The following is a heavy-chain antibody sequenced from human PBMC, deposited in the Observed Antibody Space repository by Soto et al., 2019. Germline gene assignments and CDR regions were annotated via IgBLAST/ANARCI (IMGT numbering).Heavy chain of an antibody. CDR3: XXXXXXTGDFDY. Sequence: QVQLVQSGAEVEKPGASVKVSCKASGYTFTDYDINWMRQATGQGLEWMGWMNPNNGNTGYAQKFQGRVTMTRDTSXSXXXXXXXXXXXXXXXXXXXXXXXXXTGDFDYWGQGTLVTVSS. CDR2: MNPNNGNT. V-gene: IGHV1-8*01. CDR1: GYTFTDYD. D-gene: IGHD7-27*01. J-gene: IGHJ4*02.